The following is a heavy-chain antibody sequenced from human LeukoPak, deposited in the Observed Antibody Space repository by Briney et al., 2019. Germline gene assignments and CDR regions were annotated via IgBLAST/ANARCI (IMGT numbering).Heavy chain of an antibody. D-gene: IGHD2-15*01. CDR2: ISRNSGSI. V-gene: IGHV3-9*01. CDR1: GFTFDDYA. J-gene: IGHJ3*02. CDR3: AKEGGSSIDAFDI. Sequence: GGSLRLSCAASGFTFDDYAMHWVRQAPGKGLEWVSGISRNSGSIGYADSVKGRFTISRDNAKNSLYLQMNSLRAEDTALYYCAKEGGSSIDAFDIWGQGTMVTVSS.